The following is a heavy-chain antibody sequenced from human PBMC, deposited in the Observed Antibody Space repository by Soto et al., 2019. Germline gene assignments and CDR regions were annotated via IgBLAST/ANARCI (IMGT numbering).Heavy chain of an antibody. D-gene: IGHD3-22*01. Sequence: QVQLQQWGAGLLKPSETLSLTCAVYGGSFSGYYWSWIRQPPGKGLEWTGEINHSGSTNYNPSLNGRVTISVDTSKNQFSLKLSSVTAADTAVYYCARGPMYYYDSSGYYRFDYWGQGTLVTVSS. J-gene: IGHJ4*02. CDR1: GGSFSGYY. V-gene: IGHV4-34*01. CDR2: INHSGST. CDR3: ARGPMYYYDSSGYYRFDY.